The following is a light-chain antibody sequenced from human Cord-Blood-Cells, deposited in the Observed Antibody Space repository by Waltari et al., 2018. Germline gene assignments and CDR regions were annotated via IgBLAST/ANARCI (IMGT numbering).Light chain of an antibody. CDR1: QRISSF. Sequence: DIQMTQSPSPLSASVGDSVTTTCLASQRISSFLMWYQQKPREAPRLLSYAASSLQSGVPSRFSGSGSGTEFTLTISRLQPEDFATYYCQQNYSTPVTFGPGTKVDIK. J-gene: IGKJ3*01. CDR3: QQNYSTPVT. V-gene: IGKV1-39*01. CDR2: AAS.